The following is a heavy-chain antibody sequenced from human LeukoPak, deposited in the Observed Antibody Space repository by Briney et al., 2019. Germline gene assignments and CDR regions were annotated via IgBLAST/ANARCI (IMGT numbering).Heavy chain of an antibody. CDR3: GRQQTENGSGGYQFDY. CDR1: GGFISGYC. D-gene: IGHD3-10*01. J-gene: IGHJ4*02. CDR2: IYYSGIT. Sequence: SETLSLTCSVSGGFISGYCWSWIRQPPGKGLEWIGYIYYSGITKYNPSLKSRVTISVDTSKNQFSLKLTSVTGADSVVYYCGRQQTENGSGGYQFDYWGQGTLVTVSS. V-gene: IGHV4-59*01.